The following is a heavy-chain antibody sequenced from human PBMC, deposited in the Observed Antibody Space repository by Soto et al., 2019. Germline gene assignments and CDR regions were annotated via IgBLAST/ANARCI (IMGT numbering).Heavy chain of an antibody. V-gene: IGHV4-34*01. CDR2: INHSGST. Sequence: SETLSLTCAVYGGSLSGYYWSWIRQPPGKGLEWIGEINHSGSTDYNPSLKSRVTISVDTSKNHLSLKLTSVTAADTSVYYCAREYRDPVTTGIHWGQGTLVTVSS. J-gene: IGHJ4*02. D-gene: IGHD4-17*01. CDR1: GGSLSGYY. CDR3: AREYRDPVTTGIH.